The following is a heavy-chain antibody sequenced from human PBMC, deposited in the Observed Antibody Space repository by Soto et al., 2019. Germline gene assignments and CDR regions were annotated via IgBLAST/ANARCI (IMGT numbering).Heavy chain of an antibody. D-gene: IGHD6-19*01. V-gene: IGHV4-39*01. CDR2: IYYSGST. Sequence: QLQLQESGPGLVKPSETLSLTCTVSGGSISSSSYYWGWIRQPPGKGLEWIGSIYYSGSTYYNPSLKRRVTISVATSKNQFSLKLTSVPAADTAVYYCARNAVHSSGFTDYWGQGTLVTVSS. CDR3: ARNAVHSSGFTDY. J-gene: IGHJ4*02. CDR1: GGSISSSSYY.